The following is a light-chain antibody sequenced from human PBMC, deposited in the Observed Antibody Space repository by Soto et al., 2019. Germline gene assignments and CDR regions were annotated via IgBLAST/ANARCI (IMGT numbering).Light chain of an antibody. Sequence: IVLTQSPGTLSVSPGERATLSGRASQSVSSRYVAWYTQKPGQAPRLLIYGASSRATGIPDRVSGSGSGTDFTLTISRLEPEDCAVYYCQQYGSSPGTFGQGTKVDIK. CDR2: GAS. V-gene: IGKV3-20*01. J-gene: IGKJ1*01. CDR1: QSVSSRY. CDR3: QQYGSSPGT.